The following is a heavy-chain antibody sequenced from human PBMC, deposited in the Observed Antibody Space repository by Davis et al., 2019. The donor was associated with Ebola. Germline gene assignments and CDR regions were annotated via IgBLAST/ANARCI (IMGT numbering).Heavy chain of an antibody. CDR3: ASQSTYYYDSSGYWTSPHFDY. D-gene: IGHD3-22*01. V-gene: IGHV4-39*01. CDR2: IYYSGST. CDR1: GGSISSGGYY. J-gene: IGHJ4*02. Sequence: MPSETLSLTCTVSGGSISSGGYYWSWIRQHPGKGLEWIGYIYYSGSTYYNPSLKSRVTISVDTSKNQFSLKLGSVTAADTAVYYCASQSTYYYDSSGYWTSPHFDYWGQGTLVTVSS.